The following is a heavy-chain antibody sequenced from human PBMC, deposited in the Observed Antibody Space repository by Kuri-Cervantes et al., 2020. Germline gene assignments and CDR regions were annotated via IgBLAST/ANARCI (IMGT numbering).Heavy chain of an antibody. CDR2: ISYDGSNK. D-gene: IGHD1-7*01. V-gene: IGHV3-30-3*01. Sequence: GGSLRLSCAASGFTFSSYAMHWVRQAPGKGLEWVAVISYDGSNKYYADSVKGRFTISRDNSKHTLYLQMNSLRAKDTAVYYCAKARWLELPTNWFDPWGQGTLVTVSS. CDR1: GFTFSSYA. J-gene: IGHJ5*02. CDR3: AKARWLELPTNWFDP.